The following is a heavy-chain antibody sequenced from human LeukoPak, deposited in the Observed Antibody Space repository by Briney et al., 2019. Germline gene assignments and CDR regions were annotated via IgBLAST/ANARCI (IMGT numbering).Heavy chain of an antibody. V-gene: IGHV3-30*18. CDR2: ISYDGSNK. Sequence: GRSLRLSCAASGFTFSSYGMHWVRQAPGKGLEWVAVISYDGSNKYYADSVKGRFTISRDNSKNTLYLQMNSLRAEDMAVYYCAKDRGYWGQGTLVTVSS. CDR3: AKDRGY. CDR1: GFTFSSYG. D-gene: IGHD3-10*01. J-gene: IGHJ4*02.